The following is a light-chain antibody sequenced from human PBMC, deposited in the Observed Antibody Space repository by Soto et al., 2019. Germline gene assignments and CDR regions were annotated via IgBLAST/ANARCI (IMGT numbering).Light chain of an antibody. CDR1: QSVSRN. V-gene: IGKV3-15*01. CDR2: DAS. CDR3: HQYNNWLWT. Sequence: EIVMTQSPATLSVSPGERATLSCRASQSVSRNVAWYQQKPGQAPRLLIHDASTRATGISVRFSGSGSGPEFTLTISSLQSEDFAVYYCHQYNNWLWTFGQGTKVEIK. J-gene: IGKJ1*01.